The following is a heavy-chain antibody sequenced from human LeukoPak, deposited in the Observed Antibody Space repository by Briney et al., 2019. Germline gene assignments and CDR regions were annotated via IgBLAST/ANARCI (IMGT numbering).Heavy chain of an antibody. J-gene: IGHJ5*02. CDR3: ARRALARYYYGSGRTRWFDP. CDR1: GGSISSYY. V-gene: IGHV4-59*01. Sequence: SETLSLTCTVSGGSISSYYWSWIRQPPGKGLEWIGYIYYSGSTNYNPSLKSRVTISVDTSKNQFSLKLSSVTAADTAVYYCARRALARYYYGSGRTRWFDPWGQGTLVTVSS. D-gene: IGHD3-10*01. CDR2: IYYSGST.